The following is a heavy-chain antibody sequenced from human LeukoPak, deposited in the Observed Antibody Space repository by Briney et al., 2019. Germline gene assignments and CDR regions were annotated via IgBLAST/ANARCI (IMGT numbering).Heavy chain of an antibody. CDR1: GGTISSYY. CDR3: ARRYCCGWGFDY. Sequence: SETLSLTCTVSGGTISSYYWNWIRQPPGEELEWIGYIHSSGSTKYNPSLKSRVTISVDTSKNQFSSNLSSVTAADRGVYYCARRYCCGWGFDYWGQGTLVTVSS. J-gene: IGHJ4*02. V-gene: IGHV4-59*08. CDR2: IHSSGST. D-gene: IGHD6-19*01.